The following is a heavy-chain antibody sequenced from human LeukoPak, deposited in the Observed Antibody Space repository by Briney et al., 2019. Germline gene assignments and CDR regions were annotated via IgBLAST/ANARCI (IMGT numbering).Heavy chain of an antibody. V-gene: IGHV4-39*07. J-gene: IGHJ4*02. CDR1: GGSTSSSSYY. Sequence: SETLSLTCTVSGGSTSSSSYYWGWIRQPPGKGVEWIGSIYYSGSTYYNPSLKSRVTISVDTSKNQFSLKLSSVTAADTAVYYCASFTHIVVVTAIHGGGYFDYRGQGTLVTVSS. CDR3: ASFTHIVVVTAIHGGGYFDY. CDR2: IYYSGST. D-gene: IGHD2-21*02.